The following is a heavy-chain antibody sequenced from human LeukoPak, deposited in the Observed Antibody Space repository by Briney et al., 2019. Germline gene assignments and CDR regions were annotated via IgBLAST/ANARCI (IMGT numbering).Heavy chain of an antibody. V-gene: IGHV3-23*01. CDR1: GFTFSSYA. J-gene: IGHJ4*02. D-gene: IGHD4-23*01. Sequence: GGSLRLSCAASGFTFSSYAMSWVRQAPGKGLEWVSAISGSGGSTYYADSVKGRFTISRDNSKNTPYLQMNSLRVEDTAVYYCAKDGGGSGNPPGSFDYWGQGTLVTVSS. CDR2: ISGSGGST. CDR3: AKDGGGSGNPPGSFDY.